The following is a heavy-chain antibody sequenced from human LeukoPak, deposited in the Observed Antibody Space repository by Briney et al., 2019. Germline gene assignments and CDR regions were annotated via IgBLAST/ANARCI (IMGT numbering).Heavy chain of an antibody. D-gene: IGHD3-3*01. CDR3: ARVRRFLVWLFPGGYYYYGMDV. J-gene: IGHJ6*02. Sequence: GASVKVSCKASGYTFTSYDINWVRQATGQGLEWMGWMNPNSGDTGYAQKFQGRVTMTRNTSISTAYMELSSLRSEDTAVYYCARVRRFLVWLFPGGYYYYGMDVWGQGTTVTVSS. V-gene: IGHV1-8*01. CDR1: GYTFTSYD. CDR2: MNPNSGDT.